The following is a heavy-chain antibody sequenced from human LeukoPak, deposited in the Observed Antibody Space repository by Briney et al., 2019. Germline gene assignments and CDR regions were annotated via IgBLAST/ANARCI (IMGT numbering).Heavy chain of an antibody. CDR3: ARRPSLGGYGAGYYFDY. D-gene: IGHD5-12*01. V-gene: IGHV4-34*01. J-gene: IGHJ4*02. CDR2: INHSGST. CDR1: GGSFSGYY. Sequence: PSETLSLTCAVYGGSFSGYYWSWIRQPPGKGLEWIGEINHSGSTNYNPSLKSRVTISVDTSKNQFSLKLSSVTAADTAVYYCARRPSLGGYGAGYYFDYWGQGTLVTVSS.